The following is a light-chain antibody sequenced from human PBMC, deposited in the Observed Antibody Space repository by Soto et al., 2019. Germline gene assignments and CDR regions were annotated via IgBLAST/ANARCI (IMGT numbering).Light chain of an antibody. CDR1: QSINAW. Sequence: DIQMTQAPSTLSASVGDRVTITCRASQSINAWLAWYQQKPGKAPKLLIYDVSTLDTGVPSRFSGSASGTEFTLTISNLESDDFATYYCQQYHRYSTFGQGTK. CDR2: DVS. V-gene: IGKV1-5*01. CDR3: QQYHRYST. J-gene: IGKJ1*01.